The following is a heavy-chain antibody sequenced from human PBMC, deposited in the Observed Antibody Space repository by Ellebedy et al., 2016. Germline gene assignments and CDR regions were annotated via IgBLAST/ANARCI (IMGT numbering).Heavy chain of an antibody. CDR2: VYFSGST. CDR1: GGSTSSYF. V-gene: IGHV4-59*01. J-gene: IGHJ4*02. CDR3: ARGKDSRTWRYFFEY. D-gene: IGHD1-14*01. Sequence: SETLSLTCTVSGGSTSSYFWSWIRQPPGKGLEWIGSVYFSGSTNYNPSLQSRVTISIDTPKNQFSLMLRSVTPAATAVYYCARGKDSRTWRYFFEYWGQGALVTVSS.